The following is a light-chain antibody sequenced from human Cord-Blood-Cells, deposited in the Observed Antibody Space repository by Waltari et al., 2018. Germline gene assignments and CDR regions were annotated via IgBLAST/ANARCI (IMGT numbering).Light chain of an antibody. V-gene: IGKV3-15*01. CDR3: QQYNNWPPWT. Sequence: EIVMTQSPATLSVSPGERATLSCRASQSVSSNLAWYQQKPGQAPRLRIYGASTRATGIPARFSGSGSGTEFTLTISSLQSVDFAVYYCQQYNNWPPWTFGQGTKVEIK. J-gene: IGKJ1*01. CDR1: QSVSSN. CDR2: GAS.